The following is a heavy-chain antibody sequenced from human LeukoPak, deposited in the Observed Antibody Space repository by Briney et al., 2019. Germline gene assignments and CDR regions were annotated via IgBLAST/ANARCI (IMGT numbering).Heavy chain of an antibody. CDR1: GGSISSSSYY. CDR2: IYYSGST. CDR3: ARDYYSASGTFDY. J-gene: IGHJ4*02. Sequence: SETLSLTCTVSGGSISSSSYYWGWIRQPPGKGLEWIGSIYYSGSTYYNPSLKSRVTISVDTSKNQFSLRLSSVTAADTAVYYCARDYYSASGTFDYWGQGTLVTVSS. D-gene: IGHD3-10*01. V-gene: IGHV4-39*02.